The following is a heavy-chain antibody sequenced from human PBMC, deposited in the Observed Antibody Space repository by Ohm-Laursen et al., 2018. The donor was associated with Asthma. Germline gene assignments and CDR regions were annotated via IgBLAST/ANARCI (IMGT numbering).Heavy chain of an antibody. V-gene: IGHV1-18*04. CDR3: ARDYDEGGSYYTAFDI. Sequence: ASVKVSCKASGYTFTSYGISWVRQAPGQGLEWMGWISAYNGNTNYAQKLQGRVTMTTDTSTSTAYMELRSLRSDDTAVYYCARDYDEGGSYYTAFDIWGQGTMVTVSS. J-gene: IGHJ3*02. CDR1: GYTFTSYG. CDR2: ISAYNGNT. D-gene: IGHD1-26*01.